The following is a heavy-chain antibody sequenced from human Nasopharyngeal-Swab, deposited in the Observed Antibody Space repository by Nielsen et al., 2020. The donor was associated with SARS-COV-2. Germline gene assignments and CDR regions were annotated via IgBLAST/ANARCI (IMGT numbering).Heavy chain of an antibody. J-gene: IGHJ4*02. CDR2: VSGDGVTT. V-gene: IGHV3-64*02. Sequence: WIRQPPGKGLEYLSAVSGDGVTTHYADSLKGRFTISRDNSKNTVYLQLGSLTAEDMAVYFRARGMPGIPGVDYWGQGTLVTVSS. CDR3: ARGMPGIPGVDY. D-gene: IGHD2-8*02.